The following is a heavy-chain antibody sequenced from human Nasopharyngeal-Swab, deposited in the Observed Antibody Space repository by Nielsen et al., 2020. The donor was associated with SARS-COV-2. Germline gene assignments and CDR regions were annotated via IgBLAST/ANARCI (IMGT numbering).Heavy chain of an antibody. CDR1: GFTFSSYD. V-gene: IGHV3-13*01. CDR3: ARAIAAAVHRGMDV. Sequence: GGSLRLSCAASGFTFSSYDMHWVRQATGKGLEWVSAIGTAGDTYYPGSVKGRFTISRENAKNSLYLQMNSLRAGDTAVYYCARAIAAAVHRGMDVWGQGTTVTVSS. CDR2: IGTAGDT. J-gene: IGHJ6*02. D-gene: IGHD6-13*01.